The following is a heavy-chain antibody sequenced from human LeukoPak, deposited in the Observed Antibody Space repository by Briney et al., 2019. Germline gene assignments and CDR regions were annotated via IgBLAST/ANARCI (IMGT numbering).Heavy chain of an antibody. Sequence: PSQTLSLTCAVSGGSISSGGYSWSWIRQPPGKGLEWIGYIYHSGSTYYNPSLKSRVTISVDTSKNQFSLKLSSVTAADTAVYYCARVPAYCGGDCYSLYFYGMDVWGQGTTVTVSS. J-gene: IGHJ6*02. CDR2: IYHSGST. D-gene: IGHD2-21*02. CDR3: ARVPAYCGGDCYSLYFYGMDV. CDR1: GGSISSGGYS. V-gene: IGHV4-30-2*01.